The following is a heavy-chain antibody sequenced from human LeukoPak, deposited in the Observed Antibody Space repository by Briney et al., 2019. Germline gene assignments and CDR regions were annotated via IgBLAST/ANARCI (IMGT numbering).Heavy chain of an antibody. CDR2: IQYDGSYK. V-gene: IGHV3-30*02. CDR1: GFTFSFYG. J-gene: IGHJ4*02. CDR3: AKTSDQLLYSKFDF. D-gene: IGHD2-2*02. Sequence: GGSLRLSCATSGFTFSFYGMHWVRQAPGKGLEWVAFIQYDGSYKFYADSVQGRFSISRDNSKNTLFLQMNSLRAEDTAVYYCAKTSDQLLYSKFDFWGQGTLVTVSS.